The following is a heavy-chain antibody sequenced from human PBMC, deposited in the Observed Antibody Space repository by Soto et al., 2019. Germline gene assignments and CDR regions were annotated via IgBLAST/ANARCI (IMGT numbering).Heavy chain of an antibody. CDR3: SRVLYGFSYGKCDY. CDR2: IDEDGSTT. V-gene: IGHV3-23*01. CDR1: GFIFSDHA. J-gene: IGHJ4*02. D-gene: IGHD1-1*01. Sequence: GGSLRLSCAVSGFIFSDHAMNWVRQAPGKGLEWVSSIDEDGSTTHYADSVKGRFTISRDDSKNTLYLQMDSLRAEDTALYYCSRVLYGFSYGKCDYWGQGALVTV.